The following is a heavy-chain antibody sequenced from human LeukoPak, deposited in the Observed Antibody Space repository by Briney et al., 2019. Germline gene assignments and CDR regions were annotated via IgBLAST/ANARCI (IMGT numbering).Heavy chain of an antibody. Sequence: ASVKDSCKASGYTFTGYYMHWVRQAPGQGLEWMGWINPNSGGTNYAQKFQGRVTMTRDTSISTAYMELSRLRSDDTAVYYCARPGGSKKAFDIWGQGTMVTVSS. V-gene: IGHV1-2*02. CDR2: INPNSGGT. D-gene: IGHD3-10*01. J-gene: IGHJ3*02. CDR3: ARPGGSKKAFDI. CDR1: GYTFTGYY.